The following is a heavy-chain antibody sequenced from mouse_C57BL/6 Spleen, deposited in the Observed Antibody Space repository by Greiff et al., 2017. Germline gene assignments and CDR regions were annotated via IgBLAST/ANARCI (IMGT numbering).Heavy chain of an antibody. Sequence: LVKPGASVKMSCKASGYTFTDYNMHWVKQSHGKSLEWIGYINPNNGGTSYNQKFKGKATLTVNKSSSTAYMELRSLTSEDSAVYYCARGLGRGYFDYWGQGTTLTVSS. D-gene: IGHD4-1*01. J-gene: IGHJ2*01. CDR3: ARGLGRGYFDY. V-gene: IGHV1-22*01. CDR2: INPNNGGT. CDR1: GYTFTDYN.